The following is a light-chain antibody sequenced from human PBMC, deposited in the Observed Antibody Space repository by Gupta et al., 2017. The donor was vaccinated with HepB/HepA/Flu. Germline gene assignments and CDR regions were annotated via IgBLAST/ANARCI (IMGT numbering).Light chain of an antibody. V-gene: IGLV3-25*03. CDR1: ALPKQY. J-gene: IGLJ2*01. Sequence: SYELTQPTSVSVSSGQTARITCSGDALPKQYAYWYQQKPGQAPVLVIYKDSERPSGIPGRFSGSSSATTVTLTISGVQAEDEADYYCQSADSSGTYVVFGGGTKLTVL. CDR2: KDS. CDR3: QSADSSGTYVV.